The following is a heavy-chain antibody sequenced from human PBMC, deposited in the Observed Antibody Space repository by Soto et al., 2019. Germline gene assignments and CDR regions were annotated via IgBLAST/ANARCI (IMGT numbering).Heavy chain of an antibody. Sequence: ASVKVSCKASGYTFTSYAMHWVRQAPGQRLEWMGWINAGNGNTKYSQKFQGRVTITRDTSASTAYMELNSLRAEDTAVYYCAKGPGYRPSDYWGQGTLVTVSS. J-gene: IGHJ4*02. V-gene: IGHV1-3*01. CDR1: GYTFTSYA. D-gene: IGHD6-13*01. CDR3: AKGPGYRPSDY. CDR2: INAGNGNT.